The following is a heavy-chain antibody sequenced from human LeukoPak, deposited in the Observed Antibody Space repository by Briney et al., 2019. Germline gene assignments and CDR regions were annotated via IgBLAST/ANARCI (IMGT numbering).Heavy chain of an antibody. V-gene: IGHV3-21*01. Sequence: GGSLRLSCAASGFTFSSYSMNWVRQAPGKGLEWVSSISSSSSYIYYADSVKGRFTISRDNAKNSLYLQMNSLRAEDTAVYCCARDIKYYDDSSGYSFDYWGQGTLVTVSS. CDR1: GFTFSSYS. CDR3: ARDIKYYDDSSGYSFDY. CDR2: ISSSSSYI. D-gene: IGHD3-22*01. J-gene: IGHJ4*02.